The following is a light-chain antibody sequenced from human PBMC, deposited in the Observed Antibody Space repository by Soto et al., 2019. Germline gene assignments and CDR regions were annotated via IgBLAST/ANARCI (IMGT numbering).Light chain of an antibody. CDR2: DAS. CDR3: QQPYT. J-gene: IGKJ2*01. CDR1: QSVSSY. Sequence: EIVLTQSPATLSLSPGERATLSCRASQSVSSYLAWYQQKPGQAPRLLIYDASNRATGIPAMFSGSGSGTDFTLTISSLEPEDFAVYYCQQPYTFGQGTKLEIK. V-gene: IGKV3-11*01.